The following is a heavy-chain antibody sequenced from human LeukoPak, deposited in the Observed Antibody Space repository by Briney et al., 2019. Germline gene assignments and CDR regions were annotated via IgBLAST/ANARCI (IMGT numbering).Heavy chain of an antibody. V-gene: IGHV1-69*05. Sequence: SVKVSCQASGGTFSSYAISWVRQAPGQGLEWMGRIIPIFGTANYAQKFQGRVTITTDESTSTAYMELSSLRSEDTAVYYWASSRGGYSYGGDYWGQGTLVTASS. CDR1: GGTFSSYA. D-gene: IGHD5-18*01. CDR2: IIPIFGTA. J-gene: IGHJ4*02. CDR3: ASSRGGYSYGGDY.